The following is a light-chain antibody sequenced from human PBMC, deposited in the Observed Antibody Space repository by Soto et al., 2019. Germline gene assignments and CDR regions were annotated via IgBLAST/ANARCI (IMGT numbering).Light chain of an antibody. V-gene: IGLV2-14*01. J-gene: IGLJ2*01. CDR1: SSDVGGYNY. CDR2: DVS. Sequence: QAVVTQPASVSGSPGQSITISCTGTSSDVGGYNYVSWYQQHPGKAPKLMIYDVSNRPSGVSNRFSGSKSGNTASLTISGLQAEDEADYYCSSYTSSVGVVFGGGTKVTVL. CDR3: SSYTSSVGVV.